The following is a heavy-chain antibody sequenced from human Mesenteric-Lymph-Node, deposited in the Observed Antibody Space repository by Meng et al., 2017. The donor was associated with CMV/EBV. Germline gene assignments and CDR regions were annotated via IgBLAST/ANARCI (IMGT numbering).Heavy chain of an antibody. CDR1: GGSISSYY. V-gene: IGHV4-59*01. CDR2: IYYSGST. J-gene: IGHJ5*02. CDR3: ARDSLGYCSSTSCWYNWFDP. Sequence: SETLSLTCTVSGGSISSYYWSWIRQPPGKGLEWIGYIYYSGSTNYNPSLKSRVTISVDTFKNQFSLKLSSVTAADTAVYYCARDSLGYCSSTSCWYNWFDPWGQGTLVTVSS. D-gene: IGHD2-2*01.